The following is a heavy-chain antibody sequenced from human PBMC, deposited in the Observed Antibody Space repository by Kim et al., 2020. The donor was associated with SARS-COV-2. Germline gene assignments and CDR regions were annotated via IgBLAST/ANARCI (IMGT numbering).Heavy chain of an antibody. V-gene: IGHV1-69*01. CDR3: ASPSYCGGDCYSIGFDY. Sequence: FQGRVTITADESTSTAYMELSSLRSEDTAVYYCASPSYCGGDCYSIGFDYWGQGTLVTVSS. J-gene: IGHJ4*02. D-gene: IGHD2-21*01.